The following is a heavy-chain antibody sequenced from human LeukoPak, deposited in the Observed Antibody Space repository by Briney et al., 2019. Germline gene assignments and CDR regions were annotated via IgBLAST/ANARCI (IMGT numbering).Heavy chain of an antibody. J-gene: IGHJ4*02. V-gene: IGHV1-18*01. D-gene: IGHD6-13*01. CDR2: ISAYNGNT. CDR3: ARDRAARAAATVDY. Sequence: GASVKVSCKASGYTFTSYGIIWVRQAPGQGLEWMGWISAYNGNTNYAQKLQGRVTMTTDTSTSTAYMELRSLRSDDTAVYYCARDRAARAAATVDYWGQGTLVTVSS. CDR1: GYTFTSYG.